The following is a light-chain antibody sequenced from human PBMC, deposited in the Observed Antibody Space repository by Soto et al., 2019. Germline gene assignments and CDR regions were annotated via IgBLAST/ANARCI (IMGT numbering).Light chain of an antibody. CDR3: LLYFGGTQLL. J-gene: IGLJ3*02. CDR2: STD. V-gene: IGLV7-43*01. Sequence: QTVVTQEPSLTVSPGGTVTLTCASTTGAVTSGSYPSWFQQKPGQAPRALIYSTDNKHSWTPARFSGSLLGGKAALTLPGVQPEDEAEYYCLLYFGGTQLLFGGGTKLTVL. CDR1: TGAVTSGSY.